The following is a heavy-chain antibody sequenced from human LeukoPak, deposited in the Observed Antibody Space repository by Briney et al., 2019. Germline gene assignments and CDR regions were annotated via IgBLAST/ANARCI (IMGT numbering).Heavy chain of an antibody. CDR3: ARNGGNSDFDY. J-gene: IGHJ4*02. D-gene: IGHD4-23*01. CDR1: GGSISSSSYY. V-gene: IGHV4-39*07. CDR2: IYHSGST. Sequence: SETLSLTCTVSGGSISSSSYYWGWIRQPPGKGLEWIGEIYHSGSTNYNPSLKSRVTMLLDKSKNQFSLKLSSVTAADTAVYYCARNGGNSDFDYWGQGTLVTVSS.